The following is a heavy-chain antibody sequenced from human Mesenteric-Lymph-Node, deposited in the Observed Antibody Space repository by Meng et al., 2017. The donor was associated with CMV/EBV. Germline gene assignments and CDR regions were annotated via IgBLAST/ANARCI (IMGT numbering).Heavy chain of an antibody. Sequence: SVKVSCKASGGTFSSYTISWVRQAPGQGLEWMGRIIPILGIANYAQKFQGRVTITADKSTSTAYMELSSLRSEDTAVYYCARGSNIAASSRGWFDPWGQGTLVTVSS. CDR2: IIPILGIA. D-gene: IGHD6-13*01. V-gene: IGHV1-69*02. J-gene: IGHJ5*02. CDR3: ARGSNIAASSRGWFDP. CDR1: GGTFSSYT.